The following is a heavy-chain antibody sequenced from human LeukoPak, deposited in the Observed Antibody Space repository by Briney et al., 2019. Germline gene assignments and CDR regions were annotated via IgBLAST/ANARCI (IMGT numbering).Heavy chain of an antibody. D-gene: IGHD1-1*01. Sequence: PGGSLRLSCAASGFTFSAYWMTWVRQAPGKGLEWVANIKQDGSEKYYVDSVNGRFTISRDNSKNTLYLQMDSLRVEDTAIYYCAKGQELDDGVFDSWGQGTLVTVSS. J-gene: IGHJ4*02. V-gene: IGHV3-7*05. CDR3: AKGQELDDGVFDS. CDR2: IKQDGSEK. CDR1: GFTFSAYW.